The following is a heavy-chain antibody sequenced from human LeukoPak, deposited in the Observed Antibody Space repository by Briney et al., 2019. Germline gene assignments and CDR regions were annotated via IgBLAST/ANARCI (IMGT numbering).Heavy chain of an antibody. V-gene: IGHV4-59*12. CDR1: GGSISSYY. CDR3: ARFLKTYYYDSSGYGNWFDP. CDR2: IYYSGST. D-gene: IGHD3-22*01. J-gene: IGHJ5*02. Sequence: PSETLSLTCTVSGGSISSYYWSWIRQPPGKGLEWIGYIYYSGSTNYNPSLKSRVTISVDTSKNQFSLKLSSVTAADTAVYYCARFLKTYYYDSSGYGNWFDPWGQGTLVTVSS.